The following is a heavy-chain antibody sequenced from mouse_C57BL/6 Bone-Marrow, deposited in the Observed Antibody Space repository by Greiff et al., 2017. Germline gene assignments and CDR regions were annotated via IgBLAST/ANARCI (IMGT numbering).Heavy chain of an antibody. V-gene: IGHV14-3*02. J-gene: IGHJ4*01. CDR3: ARGRYASYYAMDY. D-gene: IGHD2-14*01. Sequence: VQLQQSGAELVKPGASVKLSCTASGFNIKDTYMHWVKQRPEQGLEWIGRIDPANGNTKYDPKFQGKATITEDTSSNTAYLQLSSLTSEDTAVYYCARGRYASYYAMDYWGQGTSVTVSS. CDR1: GFNIKDTY. CDR2: IDPANGNT.